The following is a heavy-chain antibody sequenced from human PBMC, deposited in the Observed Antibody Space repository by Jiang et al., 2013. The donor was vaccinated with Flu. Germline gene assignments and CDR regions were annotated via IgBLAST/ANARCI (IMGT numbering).Heavy chain of an antibody. V-gene: IGHV3-23*01. Sequence: VQLLESGGGLLQPGGSLRLSCVVSGFTFRKHAMSWVRQAPGKGPEWVSGISGGSGTTYYVDSVQGRFTISRDNSKNTLYLQMNSLRAEDTAIYYCAKDYYDSSLYSGALDYWGQGTWSPSPQ. CDR3: AKDYYDSSLYSGALDY. CDR1: GFTFRKHA. CDR2: ISGGSGTT. J-gene: IGHJ4*02. D-gene: IGHD3-22*01.